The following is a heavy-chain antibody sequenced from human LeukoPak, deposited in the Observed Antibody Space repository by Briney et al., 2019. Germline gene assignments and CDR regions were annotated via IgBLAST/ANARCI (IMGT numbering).Heavy chain of an antibody. V-gene: IGHV2-70*11. CDR3: ARTDPWELRGQANDY. D-gene: IGHD1-26*01. CDR2: IDWDDDK. Sequence: ESGPTLVNPTQTLTLTCTFSGFSLSTSGMCVSWIRQPPGKALEWLARIDWDDDKYYSTSLKTRLTIPKDTSKNQVVLTMTNMDPVDTATYYCARTDPWELRGQANDYWGQGTLVTVSS. J-gene: IGHJ4*02. CDR1: GFSLSTSGMC.